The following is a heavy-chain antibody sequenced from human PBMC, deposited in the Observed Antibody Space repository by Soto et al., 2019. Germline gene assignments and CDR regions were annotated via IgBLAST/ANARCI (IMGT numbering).Heavy chain of an antibody. CDR3: ATTPYCTSASCNGWFDP. D-gene: IGHD2-2*01. CDR2: VSSDGGNK. CDR1: GLTFSSFA. Sequence: GGSLRLSCAASGLTFSSFAMHWVRQAPGKGLEWVAVVSSDGGNKNYAASVQGRFTISRDNSKNTLYLQMSSLRAEDTALYFCATTPYCTSASCNGWFDPWGQGTQVTVS. J-gene: IGHJ5*02. V-gene: IGHV3-30-3*01.